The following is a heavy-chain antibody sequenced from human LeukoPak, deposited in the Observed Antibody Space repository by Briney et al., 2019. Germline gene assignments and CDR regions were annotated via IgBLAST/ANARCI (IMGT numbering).Heavy chain of an antibody. CDR1: GFTFSSYA. V-gene: IGHV3-23*01. CDR3: AKGSYDGSGYYYFLDFFVY. CDR2: ISGSGGST. D-gene: IGHD3-22*01. J-gene: IGHJ4*02. Sequence: GASLRLSCAASGFTFSSYAMSWVRQAPGKGLEWVSAISGSGGSTYYADSVKGRFTISRDNSKNTLYLQMNSLRAEDTAVYYCAKGSYDGSGYYYFLDFFVYWGQGTLVTVSS.